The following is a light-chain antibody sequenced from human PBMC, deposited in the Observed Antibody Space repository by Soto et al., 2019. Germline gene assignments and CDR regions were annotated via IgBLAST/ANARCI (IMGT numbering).Light chain of an antibody. CDR1: QSISTY. Sequence: DIQMTQSPSSLSASVGDRVTITCRASQSISTYVNWYQQSPGKAPKLLIYAASNLQSGVPSRFSGVGPGKIFTLPIAILNPEDFAPTYVHQGLGTRYTLGQGTRLGTK. J-gene: IGKJ2*01. CDR2: AAS. CDR3: HQGLGTRYT. V-gene: IGKV1-39*01.